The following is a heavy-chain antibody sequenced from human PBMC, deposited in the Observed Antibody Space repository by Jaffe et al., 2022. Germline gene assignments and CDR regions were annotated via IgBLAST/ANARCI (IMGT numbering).Heavy chain of an antibody. D-gene: IGHD2-15*01. CDR2: ISWNSGSI. CDR3: ARSAGQDIVVVVAAKISGPYYFDY. Sequence: EVQLVESGGGLVQPGRSLRLSCAASGFTFDDYAMHWVRQAPGKGLEWVSGISWNSGSIGYADSVKGRFTISRDNAKNSLYLQMNSLRAEDTALYYCARSAGQDIVVVVAAKISGPYYFDYWGQGTLVTVSS. J-gene: IGHJ4*02. CDR1: GFTFDDYA. V-gene: IGHV3-9*01.